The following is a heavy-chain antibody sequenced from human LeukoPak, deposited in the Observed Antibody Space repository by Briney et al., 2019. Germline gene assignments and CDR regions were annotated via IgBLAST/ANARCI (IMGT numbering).Heavy chain of an antibody. Sequence: PSETLSLTCAVYGGSFGDYYWSWIRQSPEKGLEWIGEINYSGSTNYNPSLKSRVTISVDTSKKQFSLKLTAVTAADTAVYYCAREGRWLQPRGYYYGMDVWGQGTTVTVSS. J-gene: IGHJ6*02. CDR1: GGSFGDYY. CDR2: INYSGST. CDR3: AREGRWLQPRGYYYGMDV. V-gene: IGHV4-34*01. D-gene: IGHD5-24*01.